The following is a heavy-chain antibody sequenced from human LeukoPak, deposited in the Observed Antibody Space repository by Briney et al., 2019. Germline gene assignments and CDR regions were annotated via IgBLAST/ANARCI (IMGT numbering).Heavy chain of an antibody. Sequence: GGSLRLSCAASGFTFSSYAMSWVRQAPGKGLEWVSAISGSGDSTYYGDSVKGRFTISRDNFKNTLYLQMNSLRAEVTSVYYCAKTRPLDSSSWSHGDYWGQGTLVTVSS. D-gene: IGHD6-13*01. CDR3: AKTRPLDSSSWSHGDY. J-gene: IGHJ4*02. CDR1: GFTFSSYA. CDR2: ISGSGDST. V-gene: IGHV3-23*01.